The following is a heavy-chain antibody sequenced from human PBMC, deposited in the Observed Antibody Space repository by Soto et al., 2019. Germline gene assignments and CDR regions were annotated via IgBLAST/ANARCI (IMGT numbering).Heavy chain of an antibody. CDR3: ARDLTRRGYNAFDI. V-gene: IGHV4-31*03. Sequence: SLTCTVSGGSISSGGYYWSWIRHHPGKGLEWIGYIYYSGSTYYNPSLKSRVTISVDTSKNQFSLKLSSVTAADTAVYYCARDLTRRGYNAFDIWGQGTMVTVSS. CDR1: GGSISSGGYY. J-gene: IGHJ3*02. CDR2: IYYSGST. D-gene: IGHD5-12*01.